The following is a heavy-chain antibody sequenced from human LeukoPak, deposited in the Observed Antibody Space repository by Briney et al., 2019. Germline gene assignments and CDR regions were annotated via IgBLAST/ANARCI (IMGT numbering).Heavy chain of an antibody. CDR2: ISGTGGTT. D-gene: IGHD3-22*01. CDR1: GFTFSNYA. CDR3: ARGLFLSGYLDAFDI. J-gene: IGHJ3*02. Sequence: PGGSLRLSCAASGFTFSNYAMTWVRRAPGKGLEWVSAISGTGGTTYYADSVKGRCTISRDNSKNTLYLQMNSLRVEDTAVYYCARGLFLSGYLDAFDIWGQGTVVTVSS. V-gene: IGHV3-23*01.